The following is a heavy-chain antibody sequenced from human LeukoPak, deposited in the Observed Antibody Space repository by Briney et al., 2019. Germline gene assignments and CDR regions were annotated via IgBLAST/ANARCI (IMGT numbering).Heavy chain of an antibody. D-gene: IGHD6-13*01. V-gene: IGHV3-23*01. CDR1: GFTFSNAW. CDR3: AKGVYSSSWYYFDY. CDR2: ISDSGGST. Sequence: GGSLRLSCAASGFTFSNAWMNWVRQAPGKGLEWVSSISDSGGSTYYADSVKGRFTISRDNSKNTLYLQMNSLRAEDTAVYYCAKGVYSSSWYYFDYWGQGTLVTVSS. J-gene: IGHJ4*02.